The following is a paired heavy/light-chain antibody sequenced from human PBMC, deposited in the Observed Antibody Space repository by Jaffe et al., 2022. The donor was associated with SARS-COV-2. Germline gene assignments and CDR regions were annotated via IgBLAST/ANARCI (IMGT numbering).Heavy chain of an antibody. CDR1: GFSLSTSGMC. CDR3: ARMPVAAARTNAFDI. D-gene: IGHD6-19*01. J-gene: IGHJ3*02. CDR2: IHWDDNK. V-gene: IGHV2-70*01. Sequence: QVTLRESGPALVKPTQTLTLTCSFSGFSLSTSGMCVGWIRQPPGKALEWLAVIHWDDNKYYNPSLKTRLTISKDTSKNQVVLTMTNMYPVDTATYYCARMPVAAARTNAFDIWGQGTMVTVSS.
Light chain of an antibody. CDR3: QQYNNWPPGT. Sequence: EVVMTQSPATLSVSPGERATLSCRASQSVGNNLAWYQQKPGQAPRLLIYGASTRATNIPARFSGSGSGTEFTLTIDSLQSEDFAVYCCQQYNNWPPGTFGQGTKVEIK. CDR2: GAS. J-gene: IGKJ1*01. CDR1: QSVGNN. V-gene: IGKV3-15*01.